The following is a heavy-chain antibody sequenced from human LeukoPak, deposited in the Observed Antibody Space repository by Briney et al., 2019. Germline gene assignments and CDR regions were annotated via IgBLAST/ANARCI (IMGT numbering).Heavy chain of an antibody. CDR2: IYSGCST. CDR3: ARGGVYSSSWYFW. J-gene: IGHJ4*02. Sequence: SVIYSGCSTYYAASVKGPFTISRDNSKNTLYLQMNSLRAEDTAVYYCARGGVYSSSWYFWWGQGTLVTVSS. V-gene: IGHV3-53*01. D-gene: IGHD6-13*01.